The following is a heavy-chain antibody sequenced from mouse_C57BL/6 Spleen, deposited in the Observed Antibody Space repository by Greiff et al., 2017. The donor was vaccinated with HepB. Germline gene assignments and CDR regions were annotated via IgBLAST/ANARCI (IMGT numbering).Heavy chain of an antibody. CDR1: GFTFSDYY. CDR3: ARGAVDYAMDY. CDR2: INYDGSST. V-gene: IGHV5-16*01. Sequence: SGFTFSDYYMAWVRQVPEKGLEWVANINYDGSSTYYLDSLKSRFIISRDNAKNILYLQMSSLKSEDTATYYCARGAVDYAMDYWGQGTSVTVSS. J-gene: IGHJ4*01. D-gene: IGHD1-1*01.